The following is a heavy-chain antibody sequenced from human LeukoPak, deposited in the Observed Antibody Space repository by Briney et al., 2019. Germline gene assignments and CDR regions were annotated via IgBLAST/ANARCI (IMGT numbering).Heavy chain of an antibody. CDR3: ASSPDCSSTSCGYGMDV. V-gene: IGHV3-30*02. CDR1: GFTFSSYG. J-gene: IGHJ6*02. Sequence: PGGSLRLPCAASGFTFSSYGMHWVRQAPGKGLEWVAFIRYDGSNKYYADSVKGRFTISRDNSKNTLYLQMNSLRAGDTAVYYCASSPDCSSTSCGYGMDVWGQGTTVTVSS. CDR2: IRYDGSNK. D-gene: IGHD2-2*01.